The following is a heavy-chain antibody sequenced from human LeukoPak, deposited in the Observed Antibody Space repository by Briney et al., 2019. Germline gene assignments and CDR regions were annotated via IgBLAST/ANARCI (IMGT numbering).Heavy chain of an antibody. Sequence: GGSLRLSCEASGMTFRRHWMSWIRKAPGKGLEGVAKISKDGGGTGYVDSVKGRFTISRDNAKNSLYLQMNNLRAEDTAVYYCARSYCSGNDCYSDYYFDLWGRGTRVIVSS. V-gene: IGHV3-7*03. CDR1: GMTFRRHW. CDR2: ISKDGGGT. J-gene: IGHJ2*01. CDR3: ARSYCSGNDCYSDYYFDL. D-gene: IGHD2-15*01.